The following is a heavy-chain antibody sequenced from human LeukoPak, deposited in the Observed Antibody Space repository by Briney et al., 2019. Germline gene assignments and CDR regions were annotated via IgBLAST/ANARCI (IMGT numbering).Heavy chain of an antibody. D-gene: IGHD6-13*01. J-gene: IGHJ5*02. CDR2: IWYDGSNK. V-gene: IGHV3-33*01. CDR3: ARETHHGFQQLVPNWFDP. Sequence: PGRSLRLSCAASGFTFSSYGMHWVRQAPGKGLEWVAVIWYDGSNKYYADSVKGRFTISRDNSKNTLYLQMNSLRAEDTAVYYCARETHHGFQQLVPNWFDPWGQGTLVTVSS. CDR1: GFTFSSYG.